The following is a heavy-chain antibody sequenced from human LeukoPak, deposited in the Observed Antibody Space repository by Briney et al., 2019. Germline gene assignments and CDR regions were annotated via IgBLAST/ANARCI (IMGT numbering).Heavy chain of an antibody. CDR1: GFRFDDYA. CDR3: AKGYCSGASCQEEY. CDR2: VSWNSGRI. Sequence: GRSLRLSCAASGFRFDDYAMLWVRQAPGKGLEWVSGVSWNSGRIGYADSVKGRFTFSRDNAKNSLYLQMNSLRAEDTALYYCAKGYCSGASCQEEYWGQGTLVTVSS. D-gene: IGHD2-15*01. V-gene: IGHV3-9*01. J-gene: IGHJ4*02.